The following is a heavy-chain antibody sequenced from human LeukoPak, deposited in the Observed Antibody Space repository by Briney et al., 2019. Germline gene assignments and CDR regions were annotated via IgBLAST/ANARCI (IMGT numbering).Heavy chain of an antibody. CDR2: IYYSGST. J-gene: IGHJ4*02. CDR3: ARHPPSIVVPAARFDY. V-gene: IGHV4-59*08. CDR1: GGSISSYY. D-gene: IGHD2-2*01. Sequence: PSETLPLTCTVSGGSISSYYWSWIRQPPGKGLEWIGYIYYSGSTNYNPSLKSRVTISVDTSKNQFSLKLSSVTAADTAVYYCARHPPSIVVPAARFDYWGQGTLVTVSS.